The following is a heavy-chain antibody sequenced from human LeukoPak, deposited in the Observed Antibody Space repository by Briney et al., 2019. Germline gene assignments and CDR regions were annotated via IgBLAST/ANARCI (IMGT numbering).Heavy chain of an antibody. Sequence: SPTLLLTCAISGDSVSTTTGGWNWIRQSPSRGLEWLGRTYYRSQWHNEYAVSVKSRINVTPDTSKNQVSLQLNSVTLEDTAVYYCARGGSFAFDIWGQGTMVTVSA. V-gene: IGHV6-1*01. CDR1: GDSVSTTTGG. D-gene: IGHD2-15*01. CDR3: ARGGSFAFDI. J-gene: IGHJ3*02. CDR2: TYYRSQWHN.